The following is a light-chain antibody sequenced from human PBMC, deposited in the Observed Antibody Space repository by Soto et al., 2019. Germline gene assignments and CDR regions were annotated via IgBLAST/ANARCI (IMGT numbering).Light chain of an antibody. CDR3: QKRSNWLLA. J-gene: IGKJ1*01. CDR2: DAS. Sequence: EIVLTQAPATLSLSPVERATLSCRASQSVSSSLAWYQQKPGQAPRLLIYDASNRATGIPARFSGSGSGTDFTLTISSLEPEDFAVYYCQKRSNWLLACGQGTKVDIK. V-gene: IGKV3-11*01. CDR1: QSVSSS.